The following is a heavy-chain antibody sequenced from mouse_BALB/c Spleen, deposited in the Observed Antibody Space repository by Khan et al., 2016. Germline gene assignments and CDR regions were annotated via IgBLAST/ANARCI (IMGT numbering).Heavy chain of an antibody. D-gene: IGHD1-1*01. J-gene: IGHJ4*01. CDR3: ASSTQSFYALDY. CDR2: IDPFNGGT. CDR1: GYSFTSYY. Sequence: VQLQQPGPELMKPGASVKISCKASGYSFTSYYMHWVKQSHGKSLEWIGYIDPFNGGTSYNQKFKGKATLTVDKSSSTAYMHRSSLPSEDSAVYFCASSTQSFYALDYWGQGASLTVSS. V-gene: IGHV1S135*01.